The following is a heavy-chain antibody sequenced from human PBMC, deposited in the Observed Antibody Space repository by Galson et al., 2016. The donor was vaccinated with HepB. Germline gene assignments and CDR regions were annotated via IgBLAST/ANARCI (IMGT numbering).Heavy chain of an antibody. Sequence: QVQLQESGPGLVKPSETLFLTCIVPGGSISSYYWNWIRQPPGKGLEWIGYIYYSGSTNYNPSLKSRVTISVDTSKNQFSLKLSSVTAADTAVYYCARARYSSGLYNWFDPWGQGTLVTVSS. D-gene: IGHD6-19*01. J-gene: IGHJ5*02. CDR2: IYYSGST. CDR3: ARARYSSGLYNWFDP. CDR1: GGSISSYY. V-gene: IGHV4-59*01.